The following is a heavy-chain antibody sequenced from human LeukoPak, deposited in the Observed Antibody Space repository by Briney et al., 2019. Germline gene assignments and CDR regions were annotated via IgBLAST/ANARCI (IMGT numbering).Heavy chain of an antibody. CDR3: AREGLAARRGAFDI. D-gene: IGHD6-6*01. J-gene: IGHJ3*02. V-gene: IGHV4-61*01. CDR1: GGSISSSSHF. CDR2: VYYSGNT. Sequence: SDTLSLTCTVSGGSISSSSHFWTWIRQPPGKGLEWIGYVYYSGNTNYNPSLRSRVTISIDTSKNQFSLNLKSVTAADTAIYYCAREGLAARRGAFDIWGQGTVVSVSS.